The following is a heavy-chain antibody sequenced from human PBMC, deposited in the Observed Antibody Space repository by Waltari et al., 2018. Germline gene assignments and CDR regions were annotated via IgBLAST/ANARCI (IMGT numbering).Heavy chain of an antibody. CDR2: INTKTGNP. CDR1: GYTFTGYA. J-gene: IGHJ4*02. CDR3: ARDGYSSNYFDN. V-gene: IGHV7-4-1*02. D-gene: IGHD6-13*01. Sequence: QVQLVQSGSELNKPGASVKVSCKASGYTFTGYAVNWLRQAPGQRPEWVGWINTKTGNPRFAQGFTGRAVLSLDTSVSTAYLQINSLKAEDTAVYFCARDGYSSNYFDNWGQGTLVTVSS.